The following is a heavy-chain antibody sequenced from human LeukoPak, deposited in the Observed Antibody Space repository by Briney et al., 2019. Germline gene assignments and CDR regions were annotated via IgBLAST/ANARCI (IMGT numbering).Heavy chain of an antibody. D-gene: IGHD4-23*01. CDR3: AKIGGNVVY. CDR2: IYSGGST. V-gene: IGHV3-66*01. Sequence: GRSLRLSCAASAFTVSSNYMSWDRQAAGKGMEWVSVIYSGGSTYYADSVKGRFTISRDNTKNTLYLQMNSLRADDTAVYYCAKIGGNVVYWGQGTLVTVSS. J-gene: IGHJ4*02. CDR1: AFTVSSNY.